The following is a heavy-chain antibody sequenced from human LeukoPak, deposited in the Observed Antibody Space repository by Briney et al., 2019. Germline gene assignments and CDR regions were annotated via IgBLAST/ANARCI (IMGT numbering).Heavy chain of an antibody. CDR1: RFTFSRYW. CDR2: IKQDGSEK. V-gene: IGHV3-7*01. D-gene: IGHD3-3*01. Sequence: PGGSLRLSCTASRFTFSRYWMSWVRQAPGEGLEWVANIKQDGSEKYYVDSVKGRFTISRDNAKNSLYLQMNSLRAEDTAVYYCAIVPTPDFWSGFNLYYYYYMDVWGKGTTVTVS. CDR3: AIVPTPDFWSGFNLYYYYYMDV. J-gene: IGHJ6*03.